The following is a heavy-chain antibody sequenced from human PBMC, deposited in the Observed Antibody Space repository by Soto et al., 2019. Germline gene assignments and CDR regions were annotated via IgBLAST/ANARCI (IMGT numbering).Heavy chain of an antibody. CDR1: GFTFSSYA. J-gene: IGHJ4*02. CDR3: AKDGGPGGLPSTVDY. Sequence: GGSLRLSCAASGFTFSSYAMSWVRQAPGKGLEWVSAISGSGGSTYYADSVKGRFTISRDNSKNTLYLQMNSLRAEDTAVYYCAKDGGPGGLPSTVDYWGQGTLVTVSS. V-gene: IGHV3-23*01. D-gene: IGHD1-26*01. CDR2: ISGSGGST.